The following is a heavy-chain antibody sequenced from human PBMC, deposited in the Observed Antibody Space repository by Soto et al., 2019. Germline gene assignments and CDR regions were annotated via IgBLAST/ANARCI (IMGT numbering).Heavy chain of an antibody. Sequence: QVLLEQSGSVVKRPGSSVTVSCKASGGPFNNFIFTWVRQAPGQGLEWMGRIIPILNKTNYAQTFRGRVAITADTPASTSYIELIGLRLDDTAMYYCVKDFSGYTSLWGQGTLVSVTS. CDR3: VKDFSGYTSL. V-gene: IGHV1-69*02. D-gene: IGHD3-3*01. CDR2: IIPILNKT. CDR1: GGPFNNFI. J-gene: IGHJ4*02.